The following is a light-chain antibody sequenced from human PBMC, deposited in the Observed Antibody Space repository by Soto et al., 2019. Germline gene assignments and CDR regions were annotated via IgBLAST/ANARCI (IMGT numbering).Light chain of an antibody. V-gene: IGKV3-20*01. CDR2: GAS. CDR1: QSVSSTF. J-gene: IGKJ1*01. CDR3: QQYGSSPWT. Sequence: EIVLTQSQDTLSLSPGEGATLSCRASQSVSSTFLAWYQHKPGRPPRLLIYGASSRATDIPDRFSGGGSGTDFTLTIIRLEPEDFAVYYCQQYGSSPWTFGQGTKVDIK.